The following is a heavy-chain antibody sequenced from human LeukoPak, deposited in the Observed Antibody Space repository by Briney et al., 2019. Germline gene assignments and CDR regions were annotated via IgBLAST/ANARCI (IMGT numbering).Heavy chain of an antibody. CDR1: GFTFTSYW. J-gene: IGHJ4*02. CDR2: INSDGTIT. CDR3: ARPGVGFDY. V-gene: IGHV3-74*01. Sequence: GGSLRLSCAASGFTFTSYWMHWVRQAPGKGLAWLSRINSDGTITSYADSLEGRFTISRDNAKNTVYLQMNSLRAEDTAVYYCARPGVGFDYGGQGALVTVSS.